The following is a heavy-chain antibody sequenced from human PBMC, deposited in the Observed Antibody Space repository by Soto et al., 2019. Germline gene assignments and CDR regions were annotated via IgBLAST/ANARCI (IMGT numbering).Heavy chain of an antibody. V-gene: IGHV3-30*03. J-gene: IGHJ4*02. Sequence: QVQLVESGGGVVQPGRSLRLSCAASGFTFTPYGMHWVRQAPGKGLEWVAVISYDGSNKYYADSVKGRFTISRDNSKNTLYLQMNSLRAEDTAVYYCAREYGSGSPIDYWGQGTLVTVSS. CDR1: GFTFTPYG. CDR3: AREYGSGSPIDY. CDR2: ISYDGSNK. D-gene: IGHD3-10*01.